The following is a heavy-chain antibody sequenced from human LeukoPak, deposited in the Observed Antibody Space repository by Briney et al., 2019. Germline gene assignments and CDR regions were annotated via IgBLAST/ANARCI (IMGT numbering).Heavy chain of an antibody. D-gene: IGHD2-2*01. CDR1: GFTFTSSA. Sequence: SVKVSCKASGFTFTSSAVQWVRQARGQRLEWIGWIVVGSGNTNYAQKFQERVTITRDMSTSTAYMELSSVTAADTAVYYCARVAHIVVVPAAPDYWGQGTLVTVSS. CDR3: ARVAHIVVVPAAPDY. J-gene: IGHJ4*02. CDR2: IVVGSGNT. V-gene: IGHV1-58*01.